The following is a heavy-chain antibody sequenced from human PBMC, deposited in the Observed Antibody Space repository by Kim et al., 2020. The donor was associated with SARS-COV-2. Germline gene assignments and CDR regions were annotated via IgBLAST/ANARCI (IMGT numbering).Heavy chain of an antibody. J-gene: IGHJ4*02. CDR3: AGDRCGGDCYSDY. V-gene: IGHV4-39*06. Sequence: PSLQSRVTMSVDPSKNQFPLELSSVTAADTAVYYCAGDRCGGDCYSDYWGQGTLVTISS. D-gene: IGHD2-21*02.